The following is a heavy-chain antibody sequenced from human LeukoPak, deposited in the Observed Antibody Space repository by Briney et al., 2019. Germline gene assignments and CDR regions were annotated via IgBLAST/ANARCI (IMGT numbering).Heavy chain of an antibody. J-gene: IGHJ5*02. V-gene: IGHV1-8*03. Sequence: ASVKVSCKASGYTFTSYDNNWVRQATGQGLEWMGWMNPNSGNTGYAQKFQGRVTITRNTSISTAYMELSSLRSEDTAVYYCARSWSPLDWFDPWGQGTLVTVSS. CDR2: MNPNSGNT. CDR3: ARSWSPLDWFDP. CDR1: GYTFTSYD.